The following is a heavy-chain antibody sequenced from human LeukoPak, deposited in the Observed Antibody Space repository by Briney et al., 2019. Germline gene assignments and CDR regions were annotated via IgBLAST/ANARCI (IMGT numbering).Heavy chain of an antibody. J-gene: IGHJ6*02. CDR2: IYPGDSDT. CDR1: GYSFTSYW. V-gene: IGHV5-51*01. CDR3: ARHQAESRGYCSGGSCYPIDYYYGMDV. Sequence: GESLKISCKGSGYSFTSYWIGWVRQMPGKGLEWMGIIYPGDSDTRYSPSFQGQVTISADKSISTAYLQWSSLKASDTAMYYCARHQAESRGYCSGGSCYPIDYYYGMDVWGQGTTVTVSS. D-gene: IGHD2-15*01.